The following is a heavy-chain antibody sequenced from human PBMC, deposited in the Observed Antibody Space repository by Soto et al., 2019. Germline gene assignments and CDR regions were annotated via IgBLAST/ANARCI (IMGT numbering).Heavy chain of an antibody. Sequence: EVQLVESGGGLVQPGGSVRLSCAASGFTFSNYWRNWVRQAPGKGLEWVANIDQDGSEKNYVDSVKGRFTISRDNGKNSLFLQMNSLRAEDTAVYYCARDRAMDDFWGQGTLVTVAS. CDR1: GFTFSNYW. CDR3: ARDRAMDDF. J-gene: IGHJ4*02. CDR2: IDQDGSEK. V-gene: IGHV3-7*05.